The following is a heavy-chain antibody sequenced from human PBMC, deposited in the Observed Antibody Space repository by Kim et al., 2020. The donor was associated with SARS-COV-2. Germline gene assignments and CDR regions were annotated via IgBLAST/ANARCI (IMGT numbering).Heavy chain of an antibody. D-gene: IGHD3-3*01. CDR3: ARDFHDFWRKGYYYGMDV. J-gene: IGHJ6*02. Sequence: SETLSLTCTVSGGSISSSSYYWGWIRQPPGKGLEWIGSIYYSGSTYYNPSLKSRVTISVDTSKNQFSLKLSSVTAADTAVYYCARDFHDFWRKGYYYGMDVWGQGTTVTVSS. CDR2: IYYSGST. CDR1: GGSISSSSYY. V-gene: IGHV4-39*07.